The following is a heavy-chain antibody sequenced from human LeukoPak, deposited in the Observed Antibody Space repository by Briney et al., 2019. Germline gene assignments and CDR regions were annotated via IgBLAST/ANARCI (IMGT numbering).Heavy chain of an antibody. Sequence: TGGSLRLSCAASGFTVSGNYMSWVRQAPGKGLEWVSVIYSGGSTYYADSVKGRFTISRDNSKNTLYLQMNSLRAEDTAVYYCARDYYYGSGSYYTHADYWGQGTLVTVSS. CDR1: GFTVSGNY. V-gene: IGHV3-66*02. J-gene: IGHJ4*02. D-gene: IGHD3-10*01. CDR2: IYSGGST. CDR3: ARDYYYGSGSYYTHADY.